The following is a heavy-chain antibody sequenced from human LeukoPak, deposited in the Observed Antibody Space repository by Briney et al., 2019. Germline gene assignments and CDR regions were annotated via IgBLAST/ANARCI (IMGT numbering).Heavy chain of an antibody. CDR1: GFTVSSNY. J-gene: IGHJ4*02. Sequence: GGSLRLSCAASGFTVSSNYMSWVRQTPGKGLEWVSVIYSGGSTYYADSVKGRFTISRDNSKNTLYLQMNSLRAEDTAVYYCARVKGSGYYYGYWGQGTLVTVSS. CDR3: ARVKGSGYYYGY. D-gene: IGHD3-22*01. V-gene: IGHV3-53*01. CDR2: IYSGGST.